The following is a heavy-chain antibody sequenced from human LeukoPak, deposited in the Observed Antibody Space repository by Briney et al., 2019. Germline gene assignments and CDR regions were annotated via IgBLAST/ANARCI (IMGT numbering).Heavy chain of an antibody. CDR1: GFTFSDYY. Sequence: GGSLRLSCAVSGFTFSDYYMSWIRQAPGKGLEWVSYISSSSSYTNYADSVKGRFTISRDNAKNSLYLQMNSLRAEDTAVYYCARDAKGDYYGSGSYLHPDYWGQGTLVTVSS. CDR2: ISSSSSYT. D-gene: IGHD3-10*01. CDR3: ARDAKGDYYGSGSYLHPDY. J-gene: IGHJ4*02. V-gene: IGHV3-11*06.